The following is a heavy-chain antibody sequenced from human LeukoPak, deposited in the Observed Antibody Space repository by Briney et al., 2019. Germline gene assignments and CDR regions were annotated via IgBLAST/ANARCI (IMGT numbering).Heavy chain of an antibody. J-gene: IGHJ1*01. V-gene: IGHV3-7*01. CDR1: GFSFGSFW. D-gene: IGHD3-9*01. CDR2: IKEDGSEE. Sequence: GGSLRLSCVASGFSFGSFWMSWVRQAPGKGLEWVANIKEDGSEEHYLESVKGRFTISRDNAKNIVFLQMNSLREADSAVYYCGRDRYFQYWGQGTGVIVSS. CDR3: GRDRYFQY.